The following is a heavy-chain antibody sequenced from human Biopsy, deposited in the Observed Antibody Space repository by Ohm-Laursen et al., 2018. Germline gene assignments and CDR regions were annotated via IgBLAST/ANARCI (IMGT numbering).Heavy chain of an antibody. CDR1: GGSFSGYY. CDR2: INHSGST. J-gene: IGHJ4*02. D-gene: IGHD6-19*01. Sequence: TLSLTCAVYGGSFSGYYWSWIRQPPGKELEWIGEINHSGSTNYNPSLKSRVTISVDTSKDQFSLKLSSVTAADTAVYYCARGRLRAVARFDYWDQGTLVTVSS. CDR3: ARGRLRAVARFDY. V-gene: IGHV4-34*01.